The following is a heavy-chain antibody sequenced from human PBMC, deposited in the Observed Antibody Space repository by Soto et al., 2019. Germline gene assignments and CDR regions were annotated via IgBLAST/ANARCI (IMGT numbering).Heavy chain of an antibody. CDR1: GYGFTTYY. J-gene: IGHJ4*02. CDR3: ARGISGTYNALDF. D-gene: IGHD1-26*01. CDR2: INPNGGAT. V-gene: IGHV1-46*01. Sequence: ASVKVSCKASGYGFTTYYLHWVRQAPGQGLEWLGMINPNGGATAYAQNFQGRVSMTTDMSTSTVFMDLSSLRFDDTAVYYCARGISGTYNALDFWGQGALVTVYS.